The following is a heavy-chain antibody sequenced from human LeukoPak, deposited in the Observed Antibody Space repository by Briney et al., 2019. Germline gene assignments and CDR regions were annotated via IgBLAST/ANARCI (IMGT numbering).Heavy chain of an antibody. CDR3: AREGVVVVPAVISGVSAFDI. CDR1: GGSFSSFA. V-gene: IGHV1-69*06. CDR2: IIPIFGTP. Sequence: ASVKVSCKASGGSFSSFAISWVRQAPGQGLEWMGGIIPIFGTPNYAQKFQDRVSITADKSTSTAYMELSSLRSEDTAVYYCAREGVVVVPAVISGVSAFDIWGQGTVVTVSS. D-gene: IGHD2-2*01. J-gene: IGHJ3*02.